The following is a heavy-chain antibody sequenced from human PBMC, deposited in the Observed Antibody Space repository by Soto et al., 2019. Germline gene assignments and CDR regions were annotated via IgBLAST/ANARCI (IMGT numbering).Heavy chain of an antibody. J-gene: IGHJ6*03. V-gene: IGHV1-69*08. Sequence: GASVKVSCKTSGGTLSTYSISWVRQAPGQGLEWVGRIITFVGKANVAQEFQGRVTITADRSTDTVYMELRMPTPDDTALYYCARASAGHDPRGNYMDVWGTGTTVTVSS. D-gene: IGHD5-12*01. CDR1: GGTLSTYS. CDR3: ARASAGHDPRGNYMDV. CDR2: IITFVGKA.